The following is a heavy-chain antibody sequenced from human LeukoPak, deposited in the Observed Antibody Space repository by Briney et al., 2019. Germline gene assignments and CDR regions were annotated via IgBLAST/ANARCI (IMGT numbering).Heavy chain of an antibody. J-gene: IGHJ6*02. CDR2: IYHSGST. V-gene: IGHV4-30-2*01. Sequence: SETLSLTCAVSGGSISSGGYSWSWIRQPPGKGLEWIGYIYHSGSTYYNPSLKSRVTISVDTSKNQFSLKLSSVTAADTAVYYCARVQGAAWYYYGMDVWGQGTTVTVSS. CDR1: GGSISSGGYS. D-gene: IGHD6-25*01. CDR3: ARVQGAAWYYYGMDV.